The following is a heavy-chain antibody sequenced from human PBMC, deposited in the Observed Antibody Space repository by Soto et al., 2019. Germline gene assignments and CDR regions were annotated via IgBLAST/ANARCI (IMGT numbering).Heavy chain of an antibody. CDR3: VRDGLDYYDTERLYFDN. Sequence: EVQLLESGGGLVQPGGSLRLSCAASGLTFTSYAMTWVRQAPGKGLEWVSAISGSGGSTYYADSVKGRFTISRDNANNSLYLQMNSLRAEDTATYHCVRDGLDYYDTERLYFDNWGQGTLVTVSS. D-gene: IGHD3-22*01. J-gene: IGHJ4*02. V-gene: IGHV3-23*01. CDR2: ISGSGGST. CDR1: GLTFTSYA.